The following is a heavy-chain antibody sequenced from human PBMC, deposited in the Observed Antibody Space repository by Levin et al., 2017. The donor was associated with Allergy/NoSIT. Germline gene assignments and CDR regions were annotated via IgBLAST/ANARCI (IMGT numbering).Heavy chain of an antibody. CDR2: IYDTRST. V-gene: IGHV4-31*03. CDR1: GDAITSGGYF. CDR3: TREGNPAIVGDYGMDV. D-gene: IGHD1-26*01. Sequence: SETLSLTCTVSGDAITSGGYFWTWVRQVPGQGLEWIGYIYDTRSTYHNPYLRNRATISLDTSKNQFSLKLTSVTAADTAVYYCTREGNPAIVGDYGMDVWGQGTTVTVSS. J-gene: IGHJ6*02.